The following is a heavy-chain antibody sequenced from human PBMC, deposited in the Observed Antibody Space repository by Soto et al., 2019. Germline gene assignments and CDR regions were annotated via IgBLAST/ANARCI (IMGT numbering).Heavy chain of an antibody. Sequence: GGSLRLSCAASGFTFSSYGMHWVRQAPGKGLEWVAVISYDGSNKYYADSVKGRFTISRDNSKNTLYLQMNSLRAEDTAVYYCGKEGYSSSWHYYYYYYVMHGWGQGTMVTVYS. D-gene: IGHD6-13*01. CDR1: GFTFSSYG. V-gene: IGHV3-30*18. CDR3: GKEGYSSSWHYYYYYYVMHG. CDR2: ISYDGSNK. J-gene: IGHJ6*02.